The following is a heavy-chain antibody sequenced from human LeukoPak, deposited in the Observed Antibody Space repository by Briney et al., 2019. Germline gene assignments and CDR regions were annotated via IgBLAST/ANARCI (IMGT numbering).Heavy chain of an antibody. V-gene: IGHV4-39*01. Sequence: PSETLSLTCTVSGGSISSSSYYWGWVRQPPGKGLDWIGSIYYGGSTYYYPSLKSRVTISVDTSKNQFSLRLSSVTAADTAVYYCARLGYTSGLDYWGQGTLVTVSS. CDR1: GGSISSSSYY. CDR3: ARLGYTSGLDY. CDR2: IYYGGST. D-gene: IGHD6-19*01. J-gene: IGHJ4*02.